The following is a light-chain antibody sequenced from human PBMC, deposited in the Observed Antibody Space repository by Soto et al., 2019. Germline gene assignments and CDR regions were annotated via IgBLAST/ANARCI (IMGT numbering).Light chain of an antibody. Sequence: EIVLTQSPATLSVSPGERATLSCRASQSISSNLAWYQQKPGQAPRLLIYGASTRATGIPAKFTGSGSGTEFTLTISSLQSEDFAVYYCQQYNYWPIYTFGQGTKLEIK. J-gene: IGKJ2*01. CDR3: QQYNYWPIYT. CDR1: QSISSN. CDR2: GAS. V-gene: IGKV3-15*01.